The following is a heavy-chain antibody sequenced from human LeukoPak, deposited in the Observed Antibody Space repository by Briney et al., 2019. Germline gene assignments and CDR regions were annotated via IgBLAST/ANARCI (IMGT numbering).Heavy chain of an antibody. CDR1: GFTFSSYS. CDR3: AREDKVGAFDI. D-gene: IGHD5-12*01. Sequence: GGSLRLSCAASGFTFSSYSMNWVRQAPGKGLEWVSSISSSSSYIYYADSVKGRFTISRDNAKNSLYLQMNSLRAEDTAVYYCAREDKVGAFDIWGQGTMVTVSS. CDR2: ISSSSSYI. J-gene: IGHJ3*02. V-gene: IGHV3-21*01.